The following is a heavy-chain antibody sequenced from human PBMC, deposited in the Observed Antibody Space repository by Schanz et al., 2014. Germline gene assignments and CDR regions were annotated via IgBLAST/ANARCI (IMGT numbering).Heavy chain of an antibody. D-gene: IGHD2-8*01. V-gene: IGHV3-33*01. CDR2: VWSDGNTK. Sequence: VQLLESGGGVVRPGRSLRLSCATSGFTFSRFGMHWVRQAPGKGPEWVALVWSDGNTKYYVDSVKGRFTISRDNSMNTLQLQMNSRRADDTAVYYCVRDRGFCANDICWLRYYRDVWGNGTTVTVSS. CDR1: GFTFSRFG. J-gene: IGHJ6*03. CDR3: VRDRGFCANDICWLRYYRDV.